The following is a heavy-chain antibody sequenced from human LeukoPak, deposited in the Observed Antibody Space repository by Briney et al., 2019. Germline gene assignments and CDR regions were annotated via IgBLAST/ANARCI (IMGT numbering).Heavy chain of an antibody. CDR3: GRQGYTASYYFLDF. CDR2: IYTTGAK. V-gene: IGHV4-4*07. Sequence: SETLSLTCTVSSGSINSYYWGWVRQPPGKGLEWIDRIYTTGAKKYNPSLKSRVTMPNDTSTNQFSLNMRSMTAADTAVYYCGRQGYTASYYFLDFWSQGTLVAVS. CDR1: SGSINSYY. D-gene: IGHD1-26*01. J-gene: IGHJ4*02.